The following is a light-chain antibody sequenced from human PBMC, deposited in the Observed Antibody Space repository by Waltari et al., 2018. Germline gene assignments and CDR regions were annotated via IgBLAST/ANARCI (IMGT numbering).Light chain of an antibody. CDR1: QSVSSSY. V-gene: IGKV3-20*01. Sequence: IVLTQSPGTLSLSPGERATRPCRASQSVSSSYLAWYQQKPGQAPRLLIYGASSRATGIPDRFSGSGSGTDFTLTISRLEPEDFAVYYCQQYGSSPLFTFGPGTKVDIK. CDR3: QQYGSSPLFT. CDR2: GAS. J-gene: IGKJ3*01.